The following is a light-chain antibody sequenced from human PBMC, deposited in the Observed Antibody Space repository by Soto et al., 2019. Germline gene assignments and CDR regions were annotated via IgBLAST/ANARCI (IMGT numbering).Light chain of an antibody. CDR3: QQYNNWPPLT. CDR1: QSVSSN. CDR2: GAS. J-gene: IGKJ4*01. V-gene: IGKV3-15*01. Sequence: IVRTQSPATLYVSPGARATLSYRASQSVSSNLAWYQQKPGQAPRLLIYGASTRATGIPARFSGSGSGTEFTLTISSLQSEDFAVYYCQQYNNWPPLTFGGGTKVDIK.